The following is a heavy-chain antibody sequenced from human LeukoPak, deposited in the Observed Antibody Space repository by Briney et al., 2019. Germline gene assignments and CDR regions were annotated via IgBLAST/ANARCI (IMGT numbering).Heavy chain of an antibody. Sequence: GRSLRLSCAASGFTFDDYAMHWVRQAPGKGLEWVSGISWNSRSIGYADSVKGRFTISRDNAKNSLYLQMNSLRAEDMALYYCAKESSSGYYFDYWGQGTLVTVSS. V-gene: IGHV3-9*03. D-gene: IGHD6-19*01. CDR3: AKESSSGYYFDY. CDR2: ISWNSRSI. CDR1: GFTFDDYA. J-gene: IGHJ4*02.